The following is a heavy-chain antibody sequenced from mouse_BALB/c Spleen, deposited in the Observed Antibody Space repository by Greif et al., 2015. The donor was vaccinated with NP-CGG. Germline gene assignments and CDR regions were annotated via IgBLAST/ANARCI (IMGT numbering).Heavy chain of an antibody. CDR3: ARSMITGAYAMDD. CDR2: IDTSDSYT. J-gene: IGHJ4*01. D-gene: IGHD2-4*01. V-gene: IGHV1-69*01. CDR1: GYTFTDYW. Sequence: VQLQESGAELVMPGASVKMSCKASGYTFTDYWMHWVKQRPGQGLEWIGAIDTSDSYTSYNQKFKGKATLTVDESSSTAYMQLSSLTSEDSAVYYCARSMITGAYAMDDWGQGTLVTVSA.